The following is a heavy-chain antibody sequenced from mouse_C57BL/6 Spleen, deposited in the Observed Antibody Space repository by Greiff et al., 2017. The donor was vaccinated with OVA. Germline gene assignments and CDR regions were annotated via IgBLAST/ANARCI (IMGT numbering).Heavy chain of an antibody. CDR1: GYTFTSYW. CDR3: AIGGERDYAMDY. CDR2: IHPYDSDT. J-gene: IGHJ4*01. Sequence: QVQLQQPGADLVKPGASVKVSCKASGYTFTSYWMHWVRQRPGQGLEWIGRIHPYDSDTNYNQKFKGKATLTVDKSSSPAYMQLSSLTSEDSAVYYCAIGGERDYAMDYWGQGTSVTVSS. V-gene: IGHV1-74*01.